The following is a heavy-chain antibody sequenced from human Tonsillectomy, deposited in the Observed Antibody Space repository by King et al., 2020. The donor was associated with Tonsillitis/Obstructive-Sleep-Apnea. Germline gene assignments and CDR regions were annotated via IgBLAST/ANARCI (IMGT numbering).Heavy chain of an antibody. CDR3: ARDSTVTQFDY. V-gene: IGHV3-30*04. J-gene: IGHJ4*02. CDR1: GFTFSSYA. D-gene: IGHD4-17*01. Sequence: VQLVESGGGVVQPGRSLRLSCAASGFTFSSYAMHWVRQAPGKGLEWVAVISYDGSNKYYADSVKGRFTISRDNSKNTLYLQMNSLRAEDTAVYYCARDSTVTQFDYWGQGTLSPSPQ. CDR2: ISYDGSNK.